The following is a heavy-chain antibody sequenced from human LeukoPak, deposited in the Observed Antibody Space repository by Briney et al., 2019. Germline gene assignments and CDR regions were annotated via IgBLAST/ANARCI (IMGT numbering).Heavy chain of an antibody. J-gene: IGHJ4*02. CDR3: ARGPPRVAVWGSYPSFDY. Sequence: QAGGSLRLSCAASGFTFSSYDMHWVRQATGKGLEWVSAIGTAGDTYYPGSVKGRFTISRENAKNSLYLQMNSLRAGDTAVYYCARGPPRVAVWGSYPSFDYWGQGTLVTVSS. CDR1: GFTFSSYD. D-gene: IGHD3-16*02. CDR2: IGTAGDT. V-gene: IGHV3-13*01.